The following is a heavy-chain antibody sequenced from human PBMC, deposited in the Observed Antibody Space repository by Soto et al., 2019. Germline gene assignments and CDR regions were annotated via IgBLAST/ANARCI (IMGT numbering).Heavy chain of an antibody. Sequence: AASVKVSCKASGYTFTGYYMHWVRQAPGQGLEWMGWINPNSGGTNYAQKFQGRVTMTRDTSISTAYMELSRLRSDDTAVYYCARSFLELWLRWDYWGQGTLVTVSS. CDR3: ARSFLELWLRWDY. CDR2: INPNSGGT. D-gene: IGHD5-18*01. V-gene: IGHV1-2*02. J-gene: IGHJ4*02. CDR1: GYTFTGYY.